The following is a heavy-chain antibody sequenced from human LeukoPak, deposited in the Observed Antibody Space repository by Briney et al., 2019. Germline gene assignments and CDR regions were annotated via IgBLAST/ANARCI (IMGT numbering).Heavy chain of an antibody. V-gene: IGHV4-34*01. CDR1: GGSFSGYY. D-gene: IGHD5-12*01. Sequence: PSETLSLTCAVYGGSFSGYYWSWIRQPPGKGLEWIGEINHSASTNYNPSLKSRLTISVDTSKNQISLKLSSVPGADTSVYYCARFIVATNAIFDYWGQGTLVTVSS. CDR3: ARFIVATNAIFDY. J-gene: IGHJ4*02. CDR2: INHSAST.